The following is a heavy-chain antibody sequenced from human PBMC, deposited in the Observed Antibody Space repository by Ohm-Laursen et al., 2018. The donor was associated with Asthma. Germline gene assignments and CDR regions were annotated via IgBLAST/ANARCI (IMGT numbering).Heavy chain of an antibody. J-gene: IGHJ4*02. Sequence: RSLRLSCLASGFSFRSYAMHWVRQAPGKGLEWLAVISYDSSLKYYADSVNGRFTISRDDFKSTLYLQMNSLRADDTALYYCARDVMDWYSPALDFWGQGSLVTVSS. CDR1: GFSFRSYA. V-gene: IGHV3-30-3*01. CDR3: ARDVMDWYSPALDF. D-gene: IGHD3/OR15-3a*01. CDR2: ISYDSSLK.